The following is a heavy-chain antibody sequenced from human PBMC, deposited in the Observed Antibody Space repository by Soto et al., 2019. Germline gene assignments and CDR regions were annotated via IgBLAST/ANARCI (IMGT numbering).Heavy chain of an antibody. J-gene: IGHJ4*02. CDR3: ATRGITLYHFDS. CDR2: ISYSGNP. V-gene: IGHV4-31*03. D-gene: IGHD3-10*01. CDR1: GDSISRYGFY. Sequence: QVQLQESGPGLVKPSQTLSLTCSVSGDSISRYGFYWSWIRQRPGKGLEWIGYISYSGNPYFNPSLRSRATISIDTFKNQFSLRLSSVTAADTAVYYCATRGITLYHFDSWGQGTLVTVSS.